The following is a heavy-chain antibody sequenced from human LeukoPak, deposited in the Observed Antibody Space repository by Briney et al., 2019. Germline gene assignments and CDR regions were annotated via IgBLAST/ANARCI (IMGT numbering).Heavy chain of an antibody. J-gene: IGHJ6*02. Sequence: GGSLRLSCAASGVTFSSYAMSWVRQAPGKGLEWVSAISGSGGSTYYADSVKGRFTISRDNSKNILYLQMNSLRAEDTAVYYCAKEVEVGQYYAMDVWGQGTTVTVSS. CDR1: GVTFSSYA. V-gene: IGHV3-23*01. D-gene: IGHD3/OR15-3a*01. CDR2: ISGSGGST. CDR3: AKEVEVGQYYAMDV.